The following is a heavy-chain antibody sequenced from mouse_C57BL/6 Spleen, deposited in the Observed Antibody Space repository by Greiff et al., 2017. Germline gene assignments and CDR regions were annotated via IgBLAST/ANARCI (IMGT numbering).Heavy chain of an antibody. V-gene: IGHV1-47*01. J-gene: IGHJ4*01. CDR3: ARHLITTVGDAMDY. CDR1: GYTFTTYP. Sequence: FPLQQSEAELVKPGASVKMSCKASGYTFTTYPIEWMKQNPGQSLAWIGNFHPYNDDTKYNEKFKGKATLTVEKSSSTVYLELSRLTSDDSAVYYCARHLITTVGDAMDYWGQGTSVTVSS. CDR2: FHPYNDDT. D-gene: IGHD1-1*01.